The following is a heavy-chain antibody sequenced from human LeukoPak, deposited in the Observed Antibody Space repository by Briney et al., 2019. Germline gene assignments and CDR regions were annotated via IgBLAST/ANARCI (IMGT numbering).Heavy chain of an antibody. Sequence: GGSLRLSCAASGFTFSSYSMNWVRQAPGKGLEWVSYISSSGSTIYYADSVKGRFTISRDNAKNSLYLQMNSLRAEDTAVYYCARDGYDSSGKGFDYWGQGTLVTVSS. CDR1: GFTFSSYS. CDR2: ISSSGSTI. V-gene: IGHV3-48*04. CDR3: ARDGYDSSGKGFDY. J-gene: IGHJ4*02. D-gene: IGHD3-22*01.